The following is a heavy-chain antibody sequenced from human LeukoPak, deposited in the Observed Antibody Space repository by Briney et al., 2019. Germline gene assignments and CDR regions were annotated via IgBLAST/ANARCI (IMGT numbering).Heavy chain of an antibody. J-gene: IGHJ4*02. CDR1: GFTFSSYW. D-gene: IGHD3-22*01. CDR3: AREQDSSGYYYNYFDY. CDR2: IKQDGSEK. Sequence: PGGSLRLSCVASGFTFSSYWMTWVRQAPGKGLEWVANIKQDGSEKYYVDSVKGRFTISRDNAKNSLYLQMNSLRDEDTAVYYCAREQDSSGYYYNYFDYWGQGTLVTVSS. V-gene: IGHV3-7*01.